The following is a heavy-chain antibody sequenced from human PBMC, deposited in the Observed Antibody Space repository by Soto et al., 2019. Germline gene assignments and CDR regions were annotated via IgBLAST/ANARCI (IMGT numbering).Heavy chain of an antibody. J-gene: IGHJ4*02. CDR2: IWYDGSNK. Sequence: QVQLVESGGGVVQPGRSLRFSCAASGVTFSSYGMHWVRQAPGKGLEWVAVIWYDGSNKYYADSVKGRFTISRDNSKNTLYLQMNSLRAEDTAVYYCARGSRSGFDFDYWGQGTLVTVSS. CDR3: ARGSRSGFDFDY. V-gene: IGHV3-33*01. D-gene: IGHD3-3*01. CDR1: GVTFSSYG.